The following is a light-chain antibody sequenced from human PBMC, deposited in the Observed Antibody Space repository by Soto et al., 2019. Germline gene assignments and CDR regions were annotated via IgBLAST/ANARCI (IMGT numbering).Light chain of an antibody. V-gene: IGLV1-44*01. J-gene: IGLJ2*01. CDR2: SNN. Sequence: VLTSSPSTVLTPGHAVSITCSRSSANIGNNTVNWYQQLPGPAPKLLNYSNNQRPSVVPDPVSGTQDGLSAPLAIRRVPFEYEADYHGAAWDDGLDSVVCAGG. CDR1: SANIGNNT. CDR3: AAWDDGLDSVV.